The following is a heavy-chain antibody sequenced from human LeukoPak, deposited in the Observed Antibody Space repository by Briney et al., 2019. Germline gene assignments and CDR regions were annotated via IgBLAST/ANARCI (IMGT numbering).Heavy chain of an antibody. Sequence: GGSLRLSCIASGFTFSSYAMSWVRQAPGKGLEWVSAISGSGGSTYYADSVKGRFTISRDNSKNTLYLQMNSLRAEDTAVYYCAKGSEGATSNFDHWGQGTLVTVSS. D-gene: IGHD1-26*01. CDR1: GFTFSSYA. J-gene: IGHJ4*02. V-gene: IGHV3-23*01. CDR2: ISGSGGST. CDR3: AKGSEGATSNFDH.